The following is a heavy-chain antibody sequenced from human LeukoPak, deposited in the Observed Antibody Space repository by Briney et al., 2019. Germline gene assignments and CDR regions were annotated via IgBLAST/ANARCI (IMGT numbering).Heavy chain of an antibody. D-gene: IGHD3-22*01. V-gene: IGHV1-2*06. CDR3: ARAQNYHDRSGYSDDTFDV. CDR2: VNPDSGGI. Sequence: ASVKVSCKASGYTFTDNYIHWVRQAPGQGLEWMGRVNPDSGGINYAQKFQGRDTMTRDTSINTAFVELRRLRSDDTATYYCARAQNYHDRSGYSDDTFDVWGHGTMITVSS. J-gene: IGHJ3*01. CDR1: GYTFTDNY.